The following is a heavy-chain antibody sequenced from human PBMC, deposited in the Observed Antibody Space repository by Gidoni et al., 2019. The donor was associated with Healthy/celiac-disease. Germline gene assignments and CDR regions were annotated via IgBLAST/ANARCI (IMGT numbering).Heavy chain of an antibody. CDR2: IIPILGIA. D-gene: IGHD3-9*01. J-gene: IGHJ4*02. CDR3: ARGDDDILTGYSLTLDY. Sequence: QVQLVQSGAEVKKPGSSVKVSCKASGGTFSSSTSCWVRQAPGQGLEWMGRIIPILGIANYAQKFQGRVTITADKSTSTAYMELSSLRSEDTAVYYCARGDDDILTGYSLTLDYWGQGTLVTVSS. CDR1: GGTFSSST. V-gene: IGHV1-69*02.